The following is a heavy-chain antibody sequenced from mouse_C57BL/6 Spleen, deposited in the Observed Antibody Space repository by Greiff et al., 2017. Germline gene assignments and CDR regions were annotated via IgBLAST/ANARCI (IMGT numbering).Heavy chain of an antibody. J-gene: IGHJ4*01. V-gene: IGHV1-52*01. CDR1: GYTFTSYW. Sequence: QVQLQQPGAELVRPGSSVKLSCKASGYTFTSYWMPWVKQRPIQGLEWIGNIDPSDSVTHSNQKFKDNATLTVDKSSSTAYMQLSSLTSEYSAVYYCAREGVVEAMDYGGQGTSVTVSS. D-gene: IGHD1-1*01. CDR2: IDPSDSVT. CDR3: AREGVVEAMDY.